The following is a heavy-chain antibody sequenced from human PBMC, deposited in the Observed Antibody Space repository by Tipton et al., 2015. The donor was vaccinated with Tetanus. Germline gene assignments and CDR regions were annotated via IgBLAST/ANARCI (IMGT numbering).Heavy chain of an antibody. CDR2: IYPGDSDT. CDR1: GYIFNNYW. Sequence: QLVQSGGEVKKPGESLKISCEGSGYIFNNYWIGWVRQKPGKGLEWMGIIYPGDSDTRYNPSFQGQVTISGDKSINTAYLQWSSLKASDTSMFYCARAHCTDGVCNFDFWGQGALVTVAS. D-gene: IGHD2-8*01. CDR3: ARAHCTDGVCNFDF. J-gene: IGHJ4*02. V-gene: IGHV5-51*01.